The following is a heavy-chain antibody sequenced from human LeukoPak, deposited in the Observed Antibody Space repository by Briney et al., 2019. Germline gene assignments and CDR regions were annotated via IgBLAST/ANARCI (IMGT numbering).Heavy chain of an antibody. CDR1: GGSIATYY. D-gene: IGHD5-24*01. V-gene: IGHV4-59*01. Sequence: SATLSLTCTVSGGSIATYYWSWIRQSPGKGLEWIAYIYYGGTNYNPSLKSQVTISVDTSKNQFSLNLRSATAADTAVYYCARGDGYNSGYFEYWGQGTLVTVSS. J-gene: IGHJ4*02. CDR2: IYYGGT. CDR3: ARGDGYNSGYFEY.